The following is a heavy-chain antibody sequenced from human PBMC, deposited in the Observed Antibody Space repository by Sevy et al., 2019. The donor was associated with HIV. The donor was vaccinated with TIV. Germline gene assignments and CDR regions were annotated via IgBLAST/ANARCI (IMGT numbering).Heavy chain of an antibody. CDR2: ISGSGGGK. D-gene: IGHD3-10*01. CDR1: GFTFSSFA. CDR3: AKEFYRGSYLED. J-gene: IGHJ4*02. Sequence: GGSLRLSCAASGFTFSSFAISWVRQAPGKGLEWVSDISGSGGGKKYADSVKGRFTVSRDNAQNTVFLQMNHLRGEDTGLYYCAKEFYRGSYLEDWGQGTLVTVSS. V-gene: IGHV3-23*01.